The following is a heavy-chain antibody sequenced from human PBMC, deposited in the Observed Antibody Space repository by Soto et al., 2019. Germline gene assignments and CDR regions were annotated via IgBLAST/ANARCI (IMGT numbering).Heavy chain of an antibody. CDR1: GLTVSGKKY. D-gene: IGHD1-1*01. V-gene: IGHV3-53*01. J-gene: IGHJ3*01. CDR2: IYDVDVS. CDR3: ASWHEREHAYDV. Sequence: DVQLVESGGGLIQPGESLRLSCAAFGLTVSGKKYVAWVRQAPGKGLEWVSAIYDVDVSFYADSVKGRFTTSSDSSKTTVYLQMNGMRPEDTAGYYCASWHEREHAYDVWGQGTTVTVSS.